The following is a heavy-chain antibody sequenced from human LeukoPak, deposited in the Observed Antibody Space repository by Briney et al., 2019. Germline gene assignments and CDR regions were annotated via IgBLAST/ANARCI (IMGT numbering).Heavy chain of an antibody. CDR2: IRNKANSYTT. CDR1: GFTFSDHY. J-gene: IGHJ4*02. CDR3: ARWGYYYGSGSYYMYAVDY. Sequence: GGSLRLSCAASGFTFSDHYMDWIRQGPGKGLEWVARIRNKANSYTTEYAASVEGRFTISRDDSKNSLYLQMNSLRAEDTAVYYCARWGYYYGSGSYYMYAVDYWGQGTLVTVSS. D-gene: IGHD3-10*01. V-gene: IGHV3-72*01.